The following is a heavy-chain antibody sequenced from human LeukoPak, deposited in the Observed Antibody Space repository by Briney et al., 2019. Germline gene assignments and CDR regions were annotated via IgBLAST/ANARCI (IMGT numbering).Heavy chain of an antibody. CDR1: GYNFRKQW. J-gene: IGHJ6*02. CDR2: IYPGDSET. D-gene: IGHD1-26*01. V-gene: IGHV5-51*01. CDR3: ARVWYSDYGMDV. Sequence: GESLKISCKAVGYNFRKQWLAWGRQSPGKGLEGMGFIYPGDSETKYRPSVQGLVTITADTSVSTSYVQWSSLTASDGGTYYCARVWYSDYGMDVWGQGTTVIVSS.